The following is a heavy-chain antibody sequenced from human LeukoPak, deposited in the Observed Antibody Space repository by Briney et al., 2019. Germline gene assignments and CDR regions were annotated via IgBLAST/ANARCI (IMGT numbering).Heavy chain of an antibody. CDR1: GYTFTGYY. D-gene: IGHD3-22*01. J-gene: IGHJ3*02. V-gene: IGHV1-2*02. Sequence: PLASVKVSCKASGYTFTGYYMHWVRQAPGQGLEWMGWINPNSGGTNYAQKFQGRVTMTRDMSMSTAYMELSRLRSVDTAVYCAGEDNSSGYRPFDIWGQGTMVTVPS. CDR3: AGEDNSSGYRPFDI. CDR2: INPNSGGT.